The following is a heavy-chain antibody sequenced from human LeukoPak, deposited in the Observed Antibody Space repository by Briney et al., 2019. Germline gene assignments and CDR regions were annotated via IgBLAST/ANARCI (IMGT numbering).Heavy chain of an antibody. D-gene: IGHD2-8*02. CDR3: ATYRQVLLPFES. Sequence: SGGSLRLSCAASGFTFSSYSMNWVRQAPGKGLEWVAAISTTSGNIYYADSVKGRFTISRDNAKNSLYPQMNSLRAEDTAIYYCATYRQVLLPFESWGQGTLVTVSS. V-gene: IGHV3-21*04. J-gene: IGHJ4*02. CDR1: GFTFSSYS. CDR2: ISTTSGNI.